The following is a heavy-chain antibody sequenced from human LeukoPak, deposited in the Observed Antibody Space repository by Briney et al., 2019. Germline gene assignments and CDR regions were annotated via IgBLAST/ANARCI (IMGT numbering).Heavy chain of an antibody. CDR2: IDSDGSGT. J-gene: IGHJ6*03. CDR1: GFTSSNYW. Sequence: PGGSLRLSCAASGFTSSNYWMHWVRQVPGKGLVWVSRIDSDGSGTHYADSVKGRFTVSRDNAENTLYLQMSSLRGEDTAVYYCARGMLPRAGYHWYYYMDVWGKGATVTVSS. CDR3: ARGMLPRAGYHWYYYMDV. V-gene: IGHV3-74*01. D-gene: IGHD3-16*01.